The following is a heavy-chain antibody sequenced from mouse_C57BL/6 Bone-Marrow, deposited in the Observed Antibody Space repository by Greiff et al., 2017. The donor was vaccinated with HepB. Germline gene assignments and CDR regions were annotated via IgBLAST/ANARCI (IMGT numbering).Heavy chain of an antibody. V-gene: IGHV1-52*01. J-gene: IGHJ1*03. D-gene: IGHD6-1*01. Sequence: VQLQQPGAELVRPGSSVKLSCKASGYTFTSYWMHWVKQRPIQGLEWIGDIDPSDSETHYNQKFKDKATLTVDKSSSTAYMQLSSLTSEDSAVYYCARALCAYWYFDVWGTGTTVTVSS. CDR2: IDPSDSET. CDR3: ARALCAYWYFDV. CDR1: GYTFTSYW.